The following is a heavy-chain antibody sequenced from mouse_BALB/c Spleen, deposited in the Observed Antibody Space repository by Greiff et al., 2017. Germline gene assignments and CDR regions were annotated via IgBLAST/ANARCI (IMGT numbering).Heavy chain of an antibody. Sequence: EVKVEESGGGLVKPGGSLKLSCAASGFTFSSYAMSWVRQSPEKRLEWVAEISSGGSYTYYPDTVTGRFTISRDNAKNTLYLEMSSLRSEDTAMYYCARGRYRYDETDLYYFDYWGQGTTLTVSS. D-gene: IGHD2-14*01. CDR1: GFTFSSYA. CDR2: ISSGGSYT. CDR3: ARGRYRYDETDLYYFDY. V-gene: IGHV5-9-4*01. J-gene: IGHJ2*01.